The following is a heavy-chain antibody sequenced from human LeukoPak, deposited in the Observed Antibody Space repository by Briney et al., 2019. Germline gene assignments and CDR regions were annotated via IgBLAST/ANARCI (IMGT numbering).Heavy chain of an antibody. Sequence: GGSLRLSCAASGFTFSNAWMSWVRQAPGKGLEWVGRIKSQTDGGTTDYAAPVKGRFTISRDHSKNTLYLQMNSLKTEDTAVYYCTTDRKYYYDSSVYYSRFDYWGQGTLVTVSS. CDR1: GFTFSNAW. CDR3: TTDRKYYYDSSVYYSRFDY. CDR2: IKSQTDGGTT. V-gene: IGHV3-15*01. D-gene: IGHD3-22*01. J-gene: IGHJ4*02.